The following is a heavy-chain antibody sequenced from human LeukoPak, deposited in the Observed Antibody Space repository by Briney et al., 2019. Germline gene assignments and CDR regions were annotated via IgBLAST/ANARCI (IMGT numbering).Heavy chain of an antibody. D-gene: IGHD3-10*01. J-gene: IGHJ4*02. V-gene: IGHV4-59*08. CDR1: GGPISSYY. Sequence: PSETLSLTCTVSGGPISSYYWNWIRQPPGKGLEWIGYIYYSGSTDYNPSLKSRVSMSVDTSKNQFSLKLSSVTATDTAVYYCARQRLLWFGESKSGFDYWGQGTLVTVSS. CDR2: IYYSGST. CDR3: ARQRLLWFGESKSGFDY.